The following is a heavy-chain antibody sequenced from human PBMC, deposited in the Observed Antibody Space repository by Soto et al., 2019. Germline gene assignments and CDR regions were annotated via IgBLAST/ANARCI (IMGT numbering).Heavy chain of an antibody. Sequence: AASVKVSCKASGYTFTSYGISWVRQAPGQGLEWMGWISAYNGNTNYAQKLQGRVTMTTDTSTSTAYMELRSLRSDDTAVYYCASGITIFGVVQPYMDVWGQGTTVTVSS. CDR3: ASGITIFGVVQPYMDV. CDR1: GYTFTSYG. V-gene: IGHV1-18*01. CDR2: ISAYNGNT. J-gene: IGHJ6*02. D-gene: IGHD3-3*01.